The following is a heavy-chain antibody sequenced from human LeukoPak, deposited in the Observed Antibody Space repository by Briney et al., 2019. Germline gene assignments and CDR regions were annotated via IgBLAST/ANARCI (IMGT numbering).Heavy chain of an antibody. D-gene: IGHD3-10*01. CDR3: ATGPFGELLFLPYDY. CDR1: GYTLTELS. J-gene: IGHJ4*02. V-gene: IGHV1-24*01. CDR2: FDPEDGET. Sequence: ASVTVSCKVSGYTLTELSMHWVRQAPGKGLEWMGGFDPEDGETIYAQKFQGRVTMTEDTSTDTAYMELSSLRSEDTAVYYCATGPFGELLFLPYDYWGQGTLVTVSS.